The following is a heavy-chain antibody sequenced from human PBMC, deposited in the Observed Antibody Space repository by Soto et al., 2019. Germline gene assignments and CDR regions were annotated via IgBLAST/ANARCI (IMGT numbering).Heavy chain of an antibody. CDR1: GGSFSGYY. V-gene: IGHV4-34*01. J-gene: IGHJ6*02. Sequence: PSGTLSLTCAVYGGSFSGYYWSWIRQPPGKGLEWIGEINHSGSTNYNPSLKSRVTISVDTSKNQFSLKLSSVTAADTAVYYCARGQWRGYYYYYGMDVWGQGTTVTVSS. CDR2: INHSGST. CDR3: ARGQWRGYYYYYGMDV. D-gene: IGHD6-19*01.